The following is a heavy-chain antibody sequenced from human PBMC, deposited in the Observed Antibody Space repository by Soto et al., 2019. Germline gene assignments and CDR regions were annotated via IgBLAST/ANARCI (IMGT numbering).Heavy chain of an antibody. Sequence: GGSLRLSCAASGFTFSSYWMHWVRQAPGKGLVWVSRINSDGSSTSYADSVKGRFTISRDNAKNTLYLQMNSLRAEDTAVYYCAREDCSSTSCYNGGGDYYYYYGMDVWGQGTTVTVSS. CDR2: INSDGSST. V-gene: IGHV3-74*01. CDR3: AREDCSSTSCYNGGGDYYYYYGMDV. D-gene: IGHD2-2*02. J-gene: IGHJ6*02. CDR1: GFTFSSYW.